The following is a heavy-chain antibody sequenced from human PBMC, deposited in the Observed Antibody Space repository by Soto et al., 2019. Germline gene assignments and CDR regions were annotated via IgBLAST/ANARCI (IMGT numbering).Heavy chain of an antibody. CDR3: ARASGIAAAGDSLGY. V-gene: IGHV4-30-4*01. J-gene: IGHJ4*02. CDR1: GGSISSGDYY. CDR2: IYYSGST. Sequence: PSETLSLTCTVSGGSISSGDYYWSWIRQPPGKGLEWIGYIYYSGSTYYNPSLKSRVTISVDTSKNQFSLKLSSVTAADTAVYYCARASGIAAAGDSLGYWGQGTLVTVSS. D-gene: IGHD6-13*01.